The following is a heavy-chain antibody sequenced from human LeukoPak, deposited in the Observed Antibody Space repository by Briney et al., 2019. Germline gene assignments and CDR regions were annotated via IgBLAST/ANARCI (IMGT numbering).Heavy chain of an antibody. V-gene: IGHV3-11*04. CDR3: ARWQQLVFLHICCDP. J-gene: IGHJ5*02. CDR2: ISSSGSTI. D-gene: IGHD6-13*01. Sequence: GGSLRLSCAASGFTFSDYYMSWIRQAPGKGLEWVSYISSSGSTIYYAASVKGRFTISRDNAKNSLYLQMNSLRAEDTAVYYCARWQQLVFLHICCDPGGQGTLVSLS. CDR1: GFTFSDYY.